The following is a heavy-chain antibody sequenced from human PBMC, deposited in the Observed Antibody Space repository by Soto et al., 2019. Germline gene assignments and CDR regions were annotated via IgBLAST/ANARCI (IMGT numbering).Heavy chain of an antibody. CDR1: GVSFNNNA. CDR3: ARVLYYGSGSYSPYGMDV. J-gene: IGHJ6*02. D-gene: IGHD3-10*01. CDR2: VSPPFRTS. Sequence: QVKLVQSGAELKKPGSSVKVSCKTSGVSFNNNAIGWVRQAPGHGLEWMGGVSPPFRTSNYARKFQGRISITADASTGTVNMELSSLTSEDTAQYYCARVLYYGSGSYSPYGMDVWGQGTTVTVSS. V-gene: IGHV1-69*01.